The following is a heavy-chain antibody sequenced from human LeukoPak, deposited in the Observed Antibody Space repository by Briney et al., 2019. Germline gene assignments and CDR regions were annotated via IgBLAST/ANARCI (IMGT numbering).Heavy chain of an antibody. V-gene: IGHV3-9*01. CDR1: GFTFDDYA. Sequence: GGSLRLSCAASGFTFDDYAMHWVRQAPGKGLEWVSGISWNSGSIGYADSVKGRFTISRGNAKNSLYLQMNSLRAEDTALYYCANAGYDSSGYDAFDIWGQGTMVTVSS. D-gene: IGHD3-22*01. CDR3: ANAGYDSSGYDAFDI. J-gene: IGHJ3*02. CDR2: ISWNSGSI.